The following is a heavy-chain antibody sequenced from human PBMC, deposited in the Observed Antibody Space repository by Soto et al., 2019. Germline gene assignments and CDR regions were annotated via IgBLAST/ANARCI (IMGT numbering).Heavy chain of an antibody. V-gene: IGHV3-30-3*01. D-gene: IGHD5-18*01. J-gene: IGHJ4*02. Sequence: GSLRLSCAASGFTFSSYAMHWVRQAPGKGLEWVAVISYDGSNKYYADSVKGRFTISRDNSKNTLYLQMNSLRAEDTAVYYCARDSQDTAMVTLDYWGQGTLVTVSS. CDR1: GFTFSSYA. CDR2: ISYDGSNK. CDR3: ARDSQDTAMVTLDY.